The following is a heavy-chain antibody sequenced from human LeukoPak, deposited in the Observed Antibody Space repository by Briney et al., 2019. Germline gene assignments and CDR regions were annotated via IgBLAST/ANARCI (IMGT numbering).Heavy chain of an antibody. V-gene: IGHV3-23*01. CDR2: INGGGSST. CDR3: ARQLGYCDSGACYFDY. D-gene: IGHD3-22*01. CDR1: GFTFKSYL. Sequence: GGSLRLSCAASGFTFKSYLMTWVRQAPGKGLEWVSSINGGGSSTSYADSVKGRFTISRDNSKTTLLLQMNNLRAEDTAVYYCARQLGYCDSGACYFDYWGQGTLATVSS. J-gene: IGHJ4*02.